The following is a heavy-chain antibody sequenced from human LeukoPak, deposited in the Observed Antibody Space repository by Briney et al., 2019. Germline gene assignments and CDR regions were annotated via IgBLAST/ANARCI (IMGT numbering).Heavy chain of an antibody. D-gene: IGHD2-8*01. CDR2: ISSSSNYI. CDR3: AKSCTNGVCRFDY. Sequence: GGSLRLSCAASGFTFSSYSMNWVRQAPGKGLEWVSSISSSSNYIYYADSMKGRFTVSRDNAKNSLYLQMNSLRAEDTAVYYCAKSCTNGVCRFDYWGQGTLVTVSS. J-gene: IGHJ4*02. V-gene: IGHV3-21*01. CDR1: GFTFSSYS.